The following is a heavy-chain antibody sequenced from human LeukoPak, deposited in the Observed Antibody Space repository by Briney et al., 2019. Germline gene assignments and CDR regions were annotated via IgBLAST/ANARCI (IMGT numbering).Heavy chain of an antibody. CDR2: ISNSGITI. CDR3: ARGVDCSSTSCSIPDY. Sequence: GGSLRLSCAASGFTFSDYYMSWIRQAPGQGLEWVSYISNSGITIYYADSVKGRFTISRDNAQNSLYLQMNSLRAEDTAVYYCARGVDCSSTSCSIPDYWGQGTLVTVSS. D-gene: IGHD2-2*01. J-gene: IGHJ4*02. V-gene: IGHV3-11*01. CDR1: GFTFSDYY.